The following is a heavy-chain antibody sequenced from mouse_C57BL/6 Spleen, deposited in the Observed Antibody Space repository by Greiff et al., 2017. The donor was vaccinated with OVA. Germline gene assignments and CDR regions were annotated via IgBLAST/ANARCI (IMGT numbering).Heavy chain of an antibody. Sequence: VKLMESGPGLVAPSQRLSITCTVSGFSLTSYGVDWVRQSPGKGLEWLGVIWGVGSTNYNSALKSRLSISKDNSKSQVFLKMNSLQTDDTAMYYCATLYDSPFAYWGQGTLVTVSA. CDR2: IWGVGST. V-gene: IGHV2-6*01. CDR3: ATLYDSPFAY. J-gene: IGHJ3*01. CDR1: GFSLTSYG. D-gene: IGHD2-3*01.